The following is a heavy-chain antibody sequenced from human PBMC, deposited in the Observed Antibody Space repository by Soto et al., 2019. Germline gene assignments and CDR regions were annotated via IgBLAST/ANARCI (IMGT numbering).Heavy chain of an antibody. CDR3: ARGGMVREPAVEFLTDSSPSWLDP. CDR2: IDPSGGST. V-gene: IGHV1-46*01. D-gene: IGHD3-10*01. CDR1: GYSFSINY. J-gene: IGHJ5*02. Sequence: EASVKVSCKASGYSFSINYIHWVRQAPGQGLEWMGIIDPSGGSTAYVEKFQGRVTMTRDTSTTTVYMELSSLRSEDTAVYYCARGGMVREPAVEFLTDSSPSWLDPWGQGTLVTVSS.